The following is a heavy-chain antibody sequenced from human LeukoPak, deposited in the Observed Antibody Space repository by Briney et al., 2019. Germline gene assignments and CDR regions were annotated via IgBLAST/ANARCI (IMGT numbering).Heavy chain of an antibody. CDR2: ISGYNGNT. V-gene: IGHV1-18*01. D-gene: IGHD4-17*01. Sequence: SVKVSCKTSGYTFTNHGISWVRQAPRPGLEWMGWISGYNGNTNYEQTFRGRITMTTDTSTSTAYLQRRSLRSDDTAVYYCARDLSLERHDDGEPLDFWGQGTLVTVSS. CDR1: GYTFTNHG. J-gene: IGHJ4*02. CDR3: ARDLSLERHDDGEPLDF.